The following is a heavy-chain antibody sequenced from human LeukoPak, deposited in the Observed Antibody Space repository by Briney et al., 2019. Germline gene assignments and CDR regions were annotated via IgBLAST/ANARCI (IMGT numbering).Heavy chain of an antibody. Sequence: SEPLSLTCTVSGRSISSYYWRWLRQPPGRGREWIGYIYTSGSTNYNPSLKRRITISVDTSKKQFFLMESFLTDAASAVCCWGRLRYSISSYSFDPWGQGTLVTLSP. CDR3: GRLRYSISSYSFDP. V-gene: IGHV4-4*09. CDR2: IYTSGST. CDR1: GRSISSYY. D-gene: IGHD6-6*01. J-gene: IGHJ5*02.